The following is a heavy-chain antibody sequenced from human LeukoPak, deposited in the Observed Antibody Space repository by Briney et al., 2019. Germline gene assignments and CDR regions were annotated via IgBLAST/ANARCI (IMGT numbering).Heavy chain of an antibody. CDR3: SRGGAYDL. D-gene: IGHD4/OR15-4a*01. CDR1: GGSITSDY. J-gene: IGHJ5*02. CDR2: IFTSGST. Sequence: PSETLSLTCTVVGGSITSDYWSWIRQPAGKGLEWIGRIFTSGSTAYNPSLKSRVTMSLDTSKNQFFLKLSSVTAADTAAYFCSRGGAYDLWGQGTLVTVSS. V-gene: IGHV4-4*07.